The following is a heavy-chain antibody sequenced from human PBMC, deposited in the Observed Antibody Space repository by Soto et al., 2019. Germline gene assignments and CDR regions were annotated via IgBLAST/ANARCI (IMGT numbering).Heavy chain of an antibody. J-gene: IGHJ4*02. CDR1: VDSVSSNSAA. Sequence: PSETLSLTCAISVDSVSSNSAAWNWIRQSPSRGLEWLGRTYYRSKWYNDYAVSVKSRITINPDTSKNQFSLQLNSVTPEDTAVYYCARDSSYYDILTGYPEQYYFDYWGQGTLVTVSS. CDR2: TYYRSKWYN. CDR3: ARDSSYYDILTGYPEQYYFDY. D-gene: IGHD3-9*01. V-gene: IGHV6-1*01.